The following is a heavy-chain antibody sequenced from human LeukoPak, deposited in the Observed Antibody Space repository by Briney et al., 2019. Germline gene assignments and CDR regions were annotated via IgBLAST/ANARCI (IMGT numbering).Heavy chain of an antibody. CDR3: ARVGRGHHFDY. V-gene: IGHV3-21*01. CDR1: GFTFSSYS. CDR2: ISSSSSYI. J-gene: IGHJ4*02. Sequence: GGSLRLSCAASGFTFSSYSMNWVRQAPGRGLEWVSSISSSSSYIYYADSVKGRFTISRDNAKNSLYLQMNSLRAEDTAVYYCARVGRGHHFDYWGQGTLVTVSS.